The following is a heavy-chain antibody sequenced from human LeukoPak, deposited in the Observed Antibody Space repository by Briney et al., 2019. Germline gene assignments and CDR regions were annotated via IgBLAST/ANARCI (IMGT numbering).Heavy chain of an antibody. V-gene: IGHV3-48*04. CDR3: ARDNRGYDY. CDR2: ITSSSSAI. J-gene: IGHJ4*02. Sequence: PGGSLRLSCVASGFTFSTYSMNWVRQAPGKGLEWISYITSSSSAIYYTDSVKGRFTVSRDNAKNSLYLQMNSLRAEDTAVYYCARDNRGYDYWGQGTLVTVSS. CDR1: GFTFSTYS. D-gene: IGHD5-12*01.